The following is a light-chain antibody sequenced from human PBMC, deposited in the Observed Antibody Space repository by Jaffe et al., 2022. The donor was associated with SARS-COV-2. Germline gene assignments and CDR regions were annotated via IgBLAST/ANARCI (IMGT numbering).Light chain of an antibody. V-gene: IGKV4-1*01. J-gene: IGKJ4*01. CDR3: QQYYTTPLT. CDR1: QSVLHSANNKNF. CDR2: WAF. Sequence: DIVMTQSPDSLAVSLGERATINCKSSQSVLHSANNKNFLTWYQQKPGQPPKLLINWAFIRESGVPDRFSGSGSGTDFTLTISSLQAEDVAIYYCQQYYTTPLTFGGGTTVEIK.